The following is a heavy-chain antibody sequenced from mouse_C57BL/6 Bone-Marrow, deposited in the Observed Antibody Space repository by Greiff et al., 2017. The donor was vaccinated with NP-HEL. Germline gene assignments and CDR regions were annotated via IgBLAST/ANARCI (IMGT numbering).Heavy chain of an antibody. CDR3: TRCYAWFAY. V-gene: IGHV1-15*01. CDR1: GYTFTDYE. Sequence: VQLQQSGAELVRPGASVTLSCKASGYTFTDYEMHWVKQTPVHGLEWIGAIDPETGGTAYNQKFKGKAILTAAKSSSTAYMELRSLTSEYSAVYYCTRCYAWFAYWGQGTLVTVSA. D-gene: IGHD1-1*02. J-gene: IGHJ3*01. CDR2: IDPETGGT.